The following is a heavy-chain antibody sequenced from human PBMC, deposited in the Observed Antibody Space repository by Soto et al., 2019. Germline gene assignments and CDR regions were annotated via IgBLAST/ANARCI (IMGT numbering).Heavy chain of an antibody. D-gene: IGHD6-19*01. V-gene: IGHV3-30*18. CDR1: GFTFSDYA. Sequence: VQLVESGGGVVQPGRSLRLSCAASGFTFSDYAMHWVRQAPGKGLEWVAVVSHDGRNTHYADSVKGRFTISRDSSKNTDSMEMTSLRAEEAAVFYCAKGGRPWLVPFGFNYWGQGALVTVSS. CDR3: AKGGRPWLVPFGFNY. CDR2: VSHDGRNT. J-gene: IGHJ4*02.